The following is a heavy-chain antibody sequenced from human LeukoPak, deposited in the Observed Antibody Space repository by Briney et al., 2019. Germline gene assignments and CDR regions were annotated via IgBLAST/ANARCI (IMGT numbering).Heavy chain of an antibody. J-gene: IGHJ4*02. CDR2: INPSGGST. Sequence: ASVKVSCKASGGTFSSYAISWVRQAPGQGLEWMGIINPSGGSTSYAQKFQGRVTMTRDTSTSTVYMELSSLRSEDTAVYYCATWSPDDTFDYWGQGTLVTVSS. CDR1: GGTFSSYA. D-gene: IGHD1-1*01. CDR3: ATWSPDDTFDY. V-gene: IGHV1-46*01.